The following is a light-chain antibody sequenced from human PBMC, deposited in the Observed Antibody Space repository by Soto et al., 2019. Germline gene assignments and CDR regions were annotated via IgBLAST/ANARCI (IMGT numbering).Light chain of an antibody. J-gene: IGKJ4*01. Sequence: TLSSVSLSVSQREGVPLPCRASQGISDPLAWYQHKPGQTPRLLIYDTSGMATGVPARFSGSRSGPEFTLTINSLQAEDFAIYYCQQYYSWPITFGGGTRLDI. CDR2: DTS. CDR1: QGISDP. V-gene: IGKV3-15*01. CDR3: QQYYSWPIT.